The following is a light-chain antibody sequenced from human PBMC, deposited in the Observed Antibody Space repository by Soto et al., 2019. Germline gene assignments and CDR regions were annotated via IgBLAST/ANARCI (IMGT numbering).Light chain of an antibody. V-gene: IGKV3-20*01. Sequence: EIVLTQSPGTLSLSPGERATLSCRASQSVSSSYLAWYQQKPGQAPRLLIYGASSRTTGIPDRFSGSGSGREFTVTVSRLEREDFAVYYCQRYGGWPKAFGQGTKLEIK. CDR1: QSVSSSY. CDR3: QRYGGWPKA. CDR2: GAS. J-gene: IGKJ2*01.